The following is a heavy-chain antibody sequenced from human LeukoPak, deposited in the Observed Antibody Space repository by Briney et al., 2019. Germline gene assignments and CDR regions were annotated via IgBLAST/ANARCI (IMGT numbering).Heavy chain of an antibody. V-gene: IGHV5-10-1*01. CDR1: GYSFTSYW. CDR3: ARLTDQSDIILTGNFDY. D-gene: IGHD3-9*01. Sequence: GESLKISCKGSGYSFTSYWISWVRQMPGKGLEWMGRIDPSDSYTNYSPSFQGHVTISADKSISTAYLQWSSLKASDTAMYYCARLTDQSDIILTGNFDYWGQGTLATVSS. J-gene: IGHJ4*02. CDR2: IDPSDSYT.